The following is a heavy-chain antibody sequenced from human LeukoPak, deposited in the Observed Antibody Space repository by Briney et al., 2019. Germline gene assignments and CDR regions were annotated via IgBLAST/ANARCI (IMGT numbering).Heavy chain of an antibody. Sequence: GESLKISCKGSGYSFTSYWIGWVRQVPGKGLEWMGIIYPGDSDTRYSPSFQGQVTISADKSISTAYLQWSSLKASDTAMYYCARQSGWSVVAAQNWFDPWGQGTLVAVSS. V-gene: IGHV5-51*01. CDR3: ARQSGWSVVAAQNWFDP. J-gene: IGHJ5*02. D-gene: IGHD2-15*01. CDR2: IYPGDSDT. CDR1: GYSFTSYW.